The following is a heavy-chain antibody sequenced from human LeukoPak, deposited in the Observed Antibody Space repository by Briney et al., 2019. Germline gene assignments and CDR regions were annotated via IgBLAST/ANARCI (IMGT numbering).Heavy chain of an antibody. CDR1: GYSISSGYY. CDR2: VYHSGST. V-gene: IGHV4-38-2*01. D-gene: IGHD3-10*01. J-gene: IGHJ4*02. CDR3: ASYTMVRGVDY. Sequence: SETLSLTCAVSGYSISSGYYWGWIRQPPGKGLEWIGSVYHSGSTYYNPSLKSRVTISVDTSKNQFSLKLSSVTAADTAVYYCASYTMVRGVDYWGQGTLVTVSS.